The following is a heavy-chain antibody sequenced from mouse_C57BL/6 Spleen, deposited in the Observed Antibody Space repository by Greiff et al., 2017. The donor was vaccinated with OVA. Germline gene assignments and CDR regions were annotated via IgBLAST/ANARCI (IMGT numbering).Heavy chain of an antibody. CDR3: ARSLYGYDEGFAY. D-gene: IGHD2-2*01. J-gene: IGHJ3*01. V-gene: IGHV1-4*01. Sequence: VQLQQSGAELARPGASVKMSCKASGYTFTSYTMHWVKQRPGQGLEWIGYINPSSGYTKYNQKFKDKATLTADKSSSTAYMQLSSLTSEDSAVYYCARSLYGYDEGFAYWGQGTLVTVSA. CDR2: INPSSGYT. CDR1: GYTFTSYT.